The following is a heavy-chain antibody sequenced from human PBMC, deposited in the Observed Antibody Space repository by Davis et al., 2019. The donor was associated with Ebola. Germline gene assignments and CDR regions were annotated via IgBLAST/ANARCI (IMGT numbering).Heavy chain of an antibody. D-gene: IGHD3-22*01. Sequence: ASVKVSCKASGYTFTSYDINWVRQATGQGLEWMGWMNPNSGNTGYAQKFQGRVTMTTNTSISTAYMELSSLRSEETAVYYCVRGGSYDSRGYYFGRFDYWGQGTLATVSS. CDR1: GYTFTSYD. V-gene: IGHV1-8*01. J-gene: IGHJ4*02. CDR2: MNPNSGNT. CDR3: VRGGSYDSRGYYFGRFDY.